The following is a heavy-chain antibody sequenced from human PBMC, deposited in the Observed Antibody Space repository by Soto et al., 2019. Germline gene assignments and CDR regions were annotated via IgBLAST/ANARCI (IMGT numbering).Heavy chain of an antibody. Sequence: QLQLQESGSGLVKPSQTLSLTCAVSGGSISSGGYSWSWLRQPPGKGLEWIGYIYHSGSTYYNPSLKIRVTISVDRSKNQFSLKLSSVPAADTAVYYCARGGGSYDFWSGADDAFDIWGQGTMVTVSS. CDR1: GGSISSGGYS. CDR3: ARGGGSYDFWSGADDAFDI. CDR2: IYHSGST. V-gene: IGHV4-30-2*01. D-gene: IGHD3-3*01. J-gene: IGHJ3*02.